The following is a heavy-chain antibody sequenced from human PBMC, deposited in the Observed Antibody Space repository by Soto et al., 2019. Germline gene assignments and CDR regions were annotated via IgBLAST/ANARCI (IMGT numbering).Heavy chain of an antibody. CDR2: IYSGGST. CDR1: GFTVSRNY. CDR3: VGKYYDIWTGYDY. D-gene: IGHD3-9*01. J-gene: IGHJ4*02. V-gene: IGHV3-66*01. Sequence: EVQLVESGGGLVQPGGSLRLSCAASGFTVSRNYMSWVRQAPGKGLEWVSVIYSGGSTYYADSVKGRFTISRDNSKNTLYLQMNSLRAEDTAVYYCVGKYYDIWTGYDYWGQGTLVTVSS.